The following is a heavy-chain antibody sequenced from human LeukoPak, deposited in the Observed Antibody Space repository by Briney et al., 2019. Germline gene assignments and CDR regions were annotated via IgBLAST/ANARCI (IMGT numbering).Heavy chain of an antibody. D-gene: IGHD3-3*01. J-gene: IGHJ4*02. CDR2: ISAYNGNT. Sequence: ASVKDSCKASGYTFTSYGISWVRQAPGQGLEWMGWISAYNGNTNYAQKLQGRVTMTTDTSTSTAYMELRSLRSDDTAVYYCARDRRSYDFWSGYAWGCGTDVWGQGTLVTVSS. CDR3: ARDRRSYDFWSGYAWGCGTDV. CDR1: GYTFTSYG. V-gene: IGHV1-18*01.